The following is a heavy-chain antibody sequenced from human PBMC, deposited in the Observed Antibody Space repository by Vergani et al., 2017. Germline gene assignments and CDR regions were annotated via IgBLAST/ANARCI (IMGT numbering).Heavy chain of an antibody. CDR3: ARDVLVVVVAATPWGYFQH. CDR2: INPSGGST. J-gene: IGHJ1*01. D-gene: IGHD2-15*01. CDR1: GYTFTSYY. V-gene: IGHV1-46*03. Sequence: QVQLVQSGAEVKKPGASVKVSCKASGYTFTSYYMHWVRQAPGRGLEWMGIINPSGGSTSYAQKFQGRVTMTRDTSTSTVYMELSSLRSEDTAVYYCARDVLVVVVAATPWGYFQHWGQGTLVTVSS.